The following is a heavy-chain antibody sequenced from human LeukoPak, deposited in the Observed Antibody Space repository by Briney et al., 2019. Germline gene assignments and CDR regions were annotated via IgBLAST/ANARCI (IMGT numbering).Heavy chain of an antibody. CDR1: GFTFSNYW. D-gene: IGHD2-2*01. CDR2: IQQDGSEK. Sequence: PGGSLRLSCVASGFTFSNYWMSWVRQAPGKGLEWVANIQQDGSEKYYVDSVKGRFTISRDNAKNTLYLQMNSLRAEDTAVYYCARAMPNDNWFDPWGQGSLVTVSS. CDR3: ARAMPNDNWFDP. J-gene: IGHJ5*02. V-gene: IGHV3-7*01.